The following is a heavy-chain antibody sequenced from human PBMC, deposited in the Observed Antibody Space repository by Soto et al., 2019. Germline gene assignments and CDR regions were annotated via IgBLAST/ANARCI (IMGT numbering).Heavy chain of an antibody. CDR2: IRSEPYGGTT. CDR1: GFTFGIYA. V-gene: IGHV3-49*04. CDR3: TRGPGKLDAFDI. D-gene: IGHD1-1*01. Sequence: GSLRRACSASGFTFGIYAMIWVRQAPGKGLEWVGFIRSEPYGGTTENAASVKGRFTISRDDSKSIAYLQMNSLKTEDTALYYCTRGPGKLDAFDIWGQGTMVTV. J-gene: IGHJ3*02.